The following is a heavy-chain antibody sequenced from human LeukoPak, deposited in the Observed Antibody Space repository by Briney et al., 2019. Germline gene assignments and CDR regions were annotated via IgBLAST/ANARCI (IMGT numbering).Heavy chain of an antibody. CDR3: ARDGRHTRHLPATQDAFDI. V-gene: IGHV3-48*01. CDR2: ISSSSSTI. J-gene: IGHJ3*02. CDR1: GFTFSSYS. Sequence: PGGSLRLSCAASGFTFSSYSMNWVRQAPGKGLEWVSYISSSSSTIYYADSVKGRFTISRDNAKNSLYLQMNSLRAEDTAVYYCARDGRHTRHLPATQDAFDIWGQGTMVTVSS. D-gene: IGHD1-1*01.